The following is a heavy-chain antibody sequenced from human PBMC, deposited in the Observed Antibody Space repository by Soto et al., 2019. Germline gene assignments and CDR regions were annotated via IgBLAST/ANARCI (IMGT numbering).Heavy chain of an antibody. CDR2: INPNSGGT. J-gene: IGHJ6*02. CDR3: ARGLRMALRGEYYYYGMDV. Sequence: ASVKVSCKASGYTFTGYYMHWVRQAPGQGLEWMGWINPNSGGTNYAQKFQGWVTMTRDTSISTAYMELSRLRSDDTAVYYCARGLRMALRGEYYYYGMDVWGQGTTVTVSS. V-gene: IGHV1-2*04. D-gene: IGHD3-16*01. CDR1: GYTFTGYY.